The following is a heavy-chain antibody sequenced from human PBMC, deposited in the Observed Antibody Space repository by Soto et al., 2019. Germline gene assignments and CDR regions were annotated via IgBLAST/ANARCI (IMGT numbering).Heavy chain of an antibody. D-gene: IGHD3-22*01. CDR2: IYYSGST. J-gene: IGHJ3*02. Sequence: QVQLQESGPGLVKPSQTLSLTCTVSGGSISSGGYYWSWIRQHPGKGLEWIGYIYYSGSTYYNQSLKSRVTISVDTSKNQFSLKLSSVTAADTAVYYCARDRYDSSGYKGNNDAFDIWGQGTMVTVSS. V-gene: IGHV4-31*03. CDR1: GGSISSGGYY. CDR3: ARDRYDSSGYKGNNDAFDI.